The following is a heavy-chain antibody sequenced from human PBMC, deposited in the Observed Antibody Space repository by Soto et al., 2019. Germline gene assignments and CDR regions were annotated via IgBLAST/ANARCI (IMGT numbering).Heavy chain of an antibody. CDR3: TRSPYYYDSSGYCDY. V-gene: IGHV3-49*04. Sequence: HPGGSLRLSCTASGFTFGDYAMSWVRQAPGKGLEWVGFIRSKAYGGTTEYAASVKGRFTISRDDSKSIAYLQMNSLKTEDTAVYYCTRSPYYYDSSGYCDYWGQGTLVTVSS. CDR2: IRSKAYGGTT. D-gene: IGHD3-22*01. CDR1: GFTFGDYA. J-gene: IGHJ4*02.